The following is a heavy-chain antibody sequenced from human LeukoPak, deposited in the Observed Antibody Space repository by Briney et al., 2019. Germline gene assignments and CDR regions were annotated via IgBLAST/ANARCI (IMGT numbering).Heavy chain of an antibody. CDR3: ARRYSSLSPNWFDP. D-gene: IGHD2-15*01. CDR2: IDYSGSA. V-gene: IGHV4-59*08. Sequence: SETLSLTCTVSGGSISTYYWSWIRQPPGKGLEWIGYIDYSGSANYHPSLKSRVTILVDTSKNQFSLKLNSVTAADTAVYYCARRYSSLSPNWFDPWGQGTLVTVSS. CDR1: GGSISTYY. J-gene: IGHJ5*02.